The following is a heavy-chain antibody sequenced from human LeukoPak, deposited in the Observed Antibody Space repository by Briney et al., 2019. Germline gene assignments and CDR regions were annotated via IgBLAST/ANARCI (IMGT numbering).Heavy chain of an antibody. J-gene: IGHJ3*02. V-gene: IGHV3-74*01. CDR3: ARVGVSWGGFDI. CDR2: INSDGSIT. D-gene: IGHD7-27*01. CDR1: GFSFSSYA. Sequence: GGSLRLSCAASGFSFSSYAMSWVRQAPGKGLVWVSRINSDGSITDYGDSVKGRFTISRDNAKNTVYLQMNSLRAEDTAVYYCARVGVSWGGFDIWGQGTTVTVSS.